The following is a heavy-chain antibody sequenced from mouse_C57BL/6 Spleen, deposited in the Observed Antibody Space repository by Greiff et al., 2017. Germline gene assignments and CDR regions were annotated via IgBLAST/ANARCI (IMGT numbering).Heavy chain of an antibody. J-gene: IGHJ1*03. V-gene: IGHV1-82*01. Sequence: QVQLQQSGPELVKPGASVKISCKASGYAFSSSWMNWVKQRPGQGLEWIERIYPGDGDTNYNEKFKGKATLTADKSSSTAYMQLSSLTSEDSAVYFCAKKNDGYFEIWYGDVWGTGTTVTVST. D-gene: IGHD2-3*01. CDR3: AKKNDGYFEIWYGDV. CDR1: GYAFSSSW. CDR2: IYPGDGDT.